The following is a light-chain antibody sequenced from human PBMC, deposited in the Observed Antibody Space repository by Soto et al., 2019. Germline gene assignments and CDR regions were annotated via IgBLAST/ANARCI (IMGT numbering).Light chain of an antibody. CDR2: AAS. CDR3: LQSYNFPRT. J-gene: IGKJ1*01. Sequence: AIQMTQSPSSLSASVGDRVTISCRASQGIRSDLAWYQQKPGKAPKLLIFAASTLQSGVPSRFSGRGSATDFTLTISSLQPEDVATYYCLQSYNFPRTFGQGTKVEIK. V-gene: IGKV1-6*01. CDR1: QGIRSD.